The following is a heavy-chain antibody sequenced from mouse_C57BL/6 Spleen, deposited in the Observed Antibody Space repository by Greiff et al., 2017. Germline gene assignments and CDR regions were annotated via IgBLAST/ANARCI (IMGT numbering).Heavy chain of an antibody. D-gene: IGHD3-2*02. J-gene: IGHJ2*01. V-gene: IGHV1-53*01. CDR2: INPSNGGT. CDR3: ARNQLRLQAFDY. Sequence: VQLQQPGTELVKPGASVKLSCKASGYTFTSYWMHWVKQRPGQGLEWIGYINPSNGGTNYNEKFKSKATLTVDKSSSTAYMQLSSLTSEDSAVYYCARNQLRLQAFDYWGQGTTLTVSS. CDR1: GYTFTSYW.